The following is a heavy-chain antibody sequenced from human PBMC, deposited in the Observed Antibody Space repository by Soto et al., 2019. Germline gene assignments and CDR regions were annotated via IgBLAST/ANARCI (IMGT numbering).Heavy chain of an antibody. Sequence: GGSLRLSCAASGFTFSSYAMSWVRQAPGKGLEWVSAISGSGGSTYYADSVKGRFTISRDNSKNTLYLQMNSLRAEDTEVYYWGKDEVKAVKEGHYGSGSYFIFDYWGQGTLVTVSS. CDR2: ISGSGGST. D-gene: IGHD3-10*01. CDR1: GFTFSSYA. J-gene: IGHJ4*02. V-gene: IGHV3-23*01. CDR3: GKDEVKAVKEGHYGSGSYFIFDY.